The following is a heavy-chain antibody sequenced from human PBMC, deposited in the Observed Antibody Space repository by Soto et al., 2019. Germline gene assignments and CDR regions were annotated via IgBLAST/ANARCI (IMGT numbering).Heavy chain of an antibody. CDR3: ARPTRQWRGLRYYYGMDV. Sequence: QVQLQQWGAGLLKPSETLSLTCAVYGGSFSGYYWSWIRQPPGKGLEWIGEINHSGSTNYNPSLKSRVTISVDTSKNQCSRKLSSVTAADTAVYYCARPTRQWRGLRYYYGMDVWGQGTTVTVSS. V-gene: IGHV4-34*01. D-gene: IGHD6-19*01. CDR1: GGSFSGYY. CDR2: INHSGST. J-gene: IGHJ6*02.